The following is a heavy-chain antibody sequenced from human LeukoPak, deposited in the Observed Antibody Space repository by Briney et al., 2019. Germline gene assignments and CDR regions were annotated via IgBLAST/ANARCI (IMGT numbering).Heavy chain of an antibody. J-gene: IGHJ4*02. CDR1: GGSISSHY. V-gene: IGHV4-59*11. CDR2: IYYSGST. Sequence: SETLSLTCTVSGGSISSHYWSWIRQPPGKGLEWIGYIYYSGSTNCNPSLKSRVTISVDTSKNQFSLKLSSVTAADTAVYYCARERGIIDYWGQGTLVTVSS. CDR3: ARERGIIDY. D-gene: IGHD3-16*01.